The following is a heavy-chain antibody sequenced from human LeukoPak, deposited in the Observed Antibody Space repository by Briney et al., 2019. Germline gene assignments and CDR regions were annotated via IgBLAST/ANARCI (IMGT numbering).Heavy chain of an antibody. J-gene: IGHJ4*02. Sequence: GGSLRLSCAASGFTFSDFEMNWVRQAPGKGLEGISYISASGASTYYADSVKGRFTVSRDNAKNSMFLRMDTLRADDTAVYYCARERGYNYGYSGYYDQWGQGILVTVSS. V-gene: IGHV3-48*03. CDR3: ARERGYNYGYSGYYDQ. CDR2: ISASGAST. D-gene: IGHD5-18*01. CDR1: GFTFSDFE.